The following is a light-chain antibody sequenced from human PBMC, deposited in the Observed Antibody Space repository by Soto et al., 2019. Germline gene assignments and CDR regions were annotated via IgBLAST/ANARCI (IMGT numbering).Light chain of an antibody. CDR1: SSDVGGYNY. Sequence: QSALTQPASVSGSPGQSITISCTGTSSDVGGYNYVSWYPQHPGKAPKLMIFDVSNRPSGVSNRFSGSKSGNTASLTISGLQAEDEADYYCSSYTSSSTLYVFGTGTKLTVL. V-gene: IGLV2-14*01. J-gene: IGLJ1*01. CDR2: DVS. CDR3: SSYTSSSTLYV.